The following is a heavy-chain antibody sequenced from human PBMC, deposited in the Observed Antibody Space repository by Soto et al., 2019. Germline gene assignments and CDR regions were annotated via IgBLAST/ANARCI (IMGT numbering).Heavy chain of an antibody. CDR2: IYHSGST. Sequence: TSETLSLTCAVSGGSISSSNWWSWVRQPPGKGLEWIGEIYHSGSTNYNPSLKSRVTISVDKSKNQFSLKLSSVTAADTAVYYCAIDPLDSSVGFDIWGQGTMVTVSS. V-gene: IGHV4-4*02. D-gene: IGHD3-22*01. J-gene: IGHJ3*02. CDR3: AIDPLDSSVGFDI. CDR1: GGSISSSNW.